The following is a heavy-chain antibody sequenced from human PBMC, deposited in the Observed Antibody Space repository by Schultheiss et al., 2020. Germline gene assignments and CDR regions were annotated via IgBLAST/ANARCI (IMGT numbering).Heavy chain of an antibody. J-gene: IGHJ4*02. Sequence: RGSLRLSCAASGFTFSSYAMHWVRQAPGKGLEWVAVIWYGGSNKYYADSVKGQFTITRDNNKNTLYLQMNSPRAEDTAVYFCAKGVLWFGELLVYWGQGALVTVSS. CDR1: GFTFSSYA. CDR3: AKGVLWFGELLVY. CDR2: IWYGGSNK. D-gene: IGHD3-10*01. V-gene: IGHV3-33*06.